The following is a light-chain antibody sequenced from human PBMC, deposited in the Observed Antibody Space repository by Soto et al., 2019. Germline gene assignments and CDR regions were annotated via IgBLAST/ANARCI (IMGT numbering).Light chain of an antibody. CDR3: QQRYNWLT. J-gene: IGKJ4*01. CDR2: GAS. Sequence: IVLTQSPATLSLSPGERATLSCRARQTVSTYLSWYHHKPGQAPRLLIYGASTRATGIPAWFSGSGSGTVFTLTSSRLEPEDAAVYCEQQRYNWLTFGGGTKVEIK. CDR1: QTVSTY. V-gene: IGKV3-11*01.